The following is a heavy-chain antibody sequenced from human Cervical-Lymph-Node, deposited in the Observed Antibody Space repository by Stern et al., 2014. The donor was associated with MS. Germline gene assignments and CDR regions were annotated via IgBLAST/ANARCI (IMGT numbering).Heavy chain of an antibody. J-gene: IGHJ4*02. Sequence: EVQLLESGGGLVKPGGSLRLSCAASGFTFSSYTMTWVRQAPGKGLEGVSSISSTSTYIYYADSVKGRFTISRNDTKSSLYLQLSSLRAEDTAVYYCTRDLEYSSSLPFDFWGQGTLVTVSS. CDR1: GFTFSSYT. CDR3: TRDLEYSSSLPFDF. D-gene: IGHD6-6*01. CDR2: ISSTSTYI. V-gene: IGHV3-21*01.